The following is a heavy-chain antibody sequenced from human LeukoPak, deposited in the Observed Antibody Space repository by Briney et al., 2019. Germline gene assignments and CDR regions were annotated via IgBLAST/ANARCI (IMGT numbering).Heavy chain of an antibody. Sequence: ASVKVSCKASGYTFTRYYMHWVRQAPGQGLEWMGIINPSGGSTNYAQKFQGRVTMTRDTSTSTVYMELSSLRSEDTAVYYCARGLVGYYDSSGYYYYYYYMDGWGKGTTVTASS. J-gene: IGHJ6*03. D-gene: IGHD3-22*01. CDR1: GYTFTRYY. CDR3: ARGLVGYYDSSGYYYYYYYMDG. V-gene: IGHV1-46*01. CDR2: INPSGGST.